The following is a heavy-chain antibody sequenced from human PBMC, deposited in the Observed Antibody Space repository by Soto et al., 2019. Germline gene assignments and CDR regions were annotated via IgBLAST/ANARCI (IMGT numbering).Heavy chain of an antibody. CDR3: ARVGCGGDCLYYYYGMDV. J-gene: IGHJ6*02. Sequence: QVQLQESGPGLVKPSETLSLTCTVSGGSISSYYWSWIRQPPGKGLEWIGYIYYSGSTNYNPSLKSRVTISVDTSKNQCSLKLSSVTAADTAVYYCARVGCGGDCLYYYYGMDVWGQGTTVTVSS. D-gene: IGHD2-21*02. CDR2: IYYSGST. V-gene: IGHV4-59*01. CDR1: GGSISSYY.